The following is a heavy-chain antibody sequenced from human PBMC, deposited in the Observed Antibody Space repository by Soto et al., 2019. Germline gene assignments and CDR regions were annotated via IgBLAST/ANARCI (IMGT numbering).Heavy chain of an antibody. V-gene: IGHV4-61*01. Sequence: SETLSLNCTVSGGSVSSGSYYWSWIRQPPGKGLEWIGYIYYSGSTNYNPSLKSRVTISVDTSKNQFSLKLSSVTAADTAVYYCASRSSSGGSLSFDYWGQGTLVTVSS. CDR1: GGSVSSGSYY. J-gene: IGHJ4*02. D-gene: IGHD1-26*01. CDR3: ASRSSSGGSLSFDY. CDR2: IYYSGST.